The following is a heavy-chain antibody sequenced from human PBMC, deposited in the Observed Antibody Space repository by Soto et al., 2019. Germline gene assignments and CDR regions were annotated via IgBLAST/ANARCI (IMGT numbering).Heavy chain of an antibody. CDR3: ARGRSVIDHDDFEY. J-gene: IGHJ4*02. D-gene: IGHD2-21*01. CDR1: GFTFSSYS. Sequence: QVQLVESGGGVVQPGRSLRLSCAASGFTFSSYSMHWVRQAPGKGLEWVAAMSFDGNSKYFADSVKSRFTISRDNSKNTLSLQMNSLGADDSAVYYCARGRSVIDHDDFEYWGQGTLVTVSS. V-gene: IGHV3-30-3*01. CDR2: MSFDGNSK.